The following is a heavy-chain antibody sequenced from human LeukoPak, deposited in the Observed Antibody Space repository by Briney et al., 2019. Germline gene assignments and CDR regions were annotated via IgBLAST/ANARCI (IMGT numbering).Heavy chain of an antibody. CDR1: GYTFTTHW. Sequence: GESLKISCKGSGYTFTTHWIAWVRQMPGKGLEWMGIIYPGDSDTRYSPSFQGQVTISADKSISTAYLQWSSLKASDTAMYYCARLRPHDAFDIWGQGTMVTVSS. D-gene: IGHD4-17*01. J-gene: IGHJ3*02. CDR3: ARLRPHDAFDI. V-gene: IGHV5-51*01. CDR2: IYPGDSDT.